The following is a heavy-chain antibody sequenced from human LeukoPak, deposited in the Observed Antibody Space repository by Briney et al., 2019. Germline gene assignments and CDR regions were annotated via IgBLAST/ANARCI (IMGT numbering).Heavy chain of an antibody. V-gene: IGHV4-38-2*01. CDR2: MYDSGTT. CDR1: GYSVSSGYY. D-gene: IGHD1-1*01. Sequence: KASETLSLTCAVSGYSVSSGYYGGGIRQSPGQGLEWIASMYDSGTTYYNPSLKSRVTISVDTSKNQFSLKLNSVTAADTAVYYCARSNWNIDYWGQGTLVTVSS. CDR3: ARSNWNIDY. J-gene: IGHJ4*02.